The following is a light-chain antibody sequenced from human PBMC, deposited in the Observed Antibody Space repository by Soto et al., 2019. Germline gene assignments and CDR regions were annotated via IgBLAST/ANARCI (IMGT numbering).Light chain of an antibody. CDR3: QSYRNFSWT. V-gene: IGKV1-5*01. CDR1: QSVSAW. J-gene: IGKJ1*01. CDR2: DVS. Sequence: IQMTQSPSTLSASVGDRVTITCRASQSVSAWLAWYQQKPGKAPKFLMYDVSSLESGVSSRFSGSGSGTEFTLTIDSLQPDDFATYYCQSYRNFSWTFGQGTKV.